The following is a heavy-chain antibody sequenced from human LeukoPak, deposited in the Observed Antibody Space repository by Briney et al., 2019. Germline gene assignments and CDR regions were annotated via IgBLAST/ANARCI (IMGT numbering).Heavy chain of an antibody. J-gene: IGHJ3*02. CDR2: INPNSGGT. D-gene: IGHD3-3*01. CDR1: GYTFTGYY. CDR3: AGSRLRFLEWADAFDI. Sequence: ASVKVSCKASGYTFTGYYMHWVRQAPGQGLEWMGWINPNSGGTNYAQKFQSTATMTRDTSLSTAYMELSRLRSDDTAVYYCAGSRLRFLEWADAFDIWGQGTMVTVSS. V-gene: IGHV1-2*02.